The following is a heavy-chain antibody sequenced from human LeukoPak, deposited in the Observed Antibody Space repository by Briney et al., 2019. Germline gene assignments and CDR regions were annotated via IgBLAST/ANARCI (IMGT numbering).Heavy chain of an antibody. CDR3: ARDPRTVQI. D-gene: IGHD1-1*01. Sequence: GGSLRLSCAASGFTFSSYGMSWVRQAPGKGLEWVSAISGSGGSTYYADSVKGRFTISRDNSKNTLYLQMNSLGVEDTAIYYCARDPRTVQIWGQGTLVTVSS. CDR1: GFTFSSYG. J-gene: IGHJ4*02. CDR2: ISGSGGST. V-gene: IGHV3-23*01.